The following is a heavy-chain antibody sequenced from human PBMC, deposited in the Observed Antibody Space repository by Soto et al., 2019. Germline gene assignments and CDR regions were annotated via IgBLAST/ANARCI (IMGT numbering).Heavy chain of an antibody. CDR3: ARGIKYGAYSRWFDP. CDR2: MNPNSGNT. Sequence: GASVKVSCKASGYTFTSYDINWVRQATGQGLEYLGWMNPNSGNTAYVQKFQGRVTMTWDTSITTAYMELSSLRSEDTAVYFCARGIKYGAYSRWFDPWGQGTLVNVSS. D-gene: IGHD4-17*01. V-gene: IGHV1-8*01. J-gene: IGHJ5*02. CDR1: GYTFTSYD.